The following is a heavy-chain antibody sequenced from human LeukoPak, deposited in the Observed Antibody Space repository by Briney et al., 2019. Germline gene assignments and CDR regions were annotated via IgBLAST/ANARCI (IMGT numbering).Heavy chain of an antibody. CDR1: GGSISSSNW. CDR3: ARGIIAAAGMDIDAFDI. CDR2: IYHSGST. J-gene: IGHJ3*02. Sequence: PSGTLSLTCAVPGGSISSSNWWSWVRQPPGKGLEWIGEIYHSGSTNYNPSLKSRVTRSVDKSKNQFSLKLSSVTAADTAVYYCARGIIAAAGMDIDAFDIWGQGTMVTVSS. V-gene: IGHV4-4*02. D-gene: IGHD6-13*01.